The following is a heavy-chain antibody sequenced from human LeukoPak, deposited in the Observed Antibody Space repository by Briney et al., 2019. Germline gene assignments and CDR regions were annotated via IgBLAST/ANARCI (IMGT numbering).Heavy chain of an antibody. D-gene: IGHD3-22*01. Sequence: ASVKVSCKASGYTFTGYYMHWVRQAPGQGLEWMGWINPNSGGTNYAQKFQGRVIMTRDTSISTAYMELSRLRSDDTAVYYCARDDSSGYYYFDYWGQGTLVTVSS. CDR1: GYTFTGYY. J-gene: IGHJ4*02. CDR2: INPNSGGT. CDR3: ARDDSSGYYYFDY. V-gene: IGHV1-2*02.